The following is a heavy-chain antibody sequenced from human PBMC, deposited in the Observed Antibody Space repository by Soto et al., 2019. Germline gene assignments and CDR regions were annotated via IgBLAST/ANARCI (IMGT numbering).Heavy chain of an antibody. CDR3: ARGLGDENGSWFDP. J-gene: IGHJ5*02. Sequence: QVQLQESGPGLVKPSPTLSLTCTVSGGSISSGGYYWRWIRQHPGKGLEWIGYIYYSGSTYYNPSLKSRVTISVDTSKNQFSLKLSSVTAADTAVYYCARGLGDENGSWFDPWGQGTLVTVSS. V-gene: IGHV4-31*03. CDR2: IYYSGST. CDR1: GGSISSGGYY. D-gene: IGHD3-10*01.